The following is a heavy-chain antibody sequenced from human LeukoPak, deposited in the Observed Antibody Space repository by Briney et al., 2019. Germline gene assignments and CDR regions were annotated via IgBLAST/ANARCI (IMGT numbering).Heavy chain of an antibody. D-gene: IGHD5-18*01. CDR1: GYTFTSYY. V-gene: IGHV1-46*01. J-gene: IGHJ4*02. CDR2: INPSGGST. Sequence: ASVKVSCKASGYTFTSYYMHWVRQAPGQGLEWMGIINPSGGSTWYAQKFQGRVTMSRDTSTSAVYMELSSLRSEDTTVYYCARDLYSYGFTMADWGQGTLVTVSS. CDR3: ARDLYSYGFTMAD.